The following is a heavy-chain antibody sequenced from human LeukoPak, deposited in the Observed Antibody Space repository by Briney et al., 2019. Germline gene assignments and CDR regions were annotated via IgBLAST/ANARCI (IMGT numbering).Heavy chain of an antibody. V-gene: IGHV3-23*01. CDR1: GFTISSYA. CDR2: ISGSGGST. CDR3: AKSDLYDFWSGSLDY. Sequence: GGSLRLSCAASGFTISSYAMSWVRQAPGKGLEWVSGISGSGGSTYYADSVKGRFTISRDNSKNTLYLQMNSLRAEDTAVYYCAKSDLYDFWSGSLDYWGQGTLVTVSS. J-gene: IGHJ4*02. D-gene: IGHD3-3*01.